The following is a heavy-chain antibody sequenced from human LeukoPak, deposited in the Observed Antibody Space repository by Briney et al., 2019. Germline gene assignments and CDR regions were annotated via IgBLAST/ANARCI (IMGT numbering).Heavy chain of an antibody. CDR1: GYTFTSYG. D-gene: IGHD5-12*01. V-gene: IGHV1-18*01. CDR2: ISAYNGNT. J-gene: IGHJ6*02. Sequence: ASVKVSCKASGYTFTSYGISWVRQAPGQGLEWMGWISAYNGNTNYAQKLQGRVTMTTDTSTSTAYMELRSLRSDDTAVYYCARYIVATTIQLWSSYYYYYGMDVWGQGTTVTVSS. CDR3: ARYIVATTIQLWSSYYYYYGMDV.